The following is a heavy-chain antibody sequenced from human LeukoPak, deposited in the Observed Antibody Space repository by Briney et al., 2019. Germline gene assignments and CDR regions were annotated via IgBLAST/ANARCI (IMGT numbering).Heavy chain of an antibody. J-gene: IGHJ5*02. CDR3: ARQIVVVPTAMVKGWFDP. CDR2: TYYRSRWYN. V-gene: IGHV6-1*01. CDR1: GDRVSSNGAA. Sequence: SQTLSPTCAISGDRVSSNGAAWNWIRQSPSRGLEWLGRTYYRSRWYNDYAESVKSRITINPDTSKHQFSLQLNSVTPEDTAVYYCARQIVVVPTAMVKGWFDPWGQGTLVTVSS. D-gene: IGHD2-2*01.